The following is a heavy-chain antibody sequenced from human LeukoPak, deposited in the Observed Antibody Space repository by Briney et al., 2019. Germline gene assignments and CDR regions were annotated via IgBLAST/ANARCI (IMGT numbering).Heavy chain of an antibody. CDR1: GFTFSSYG. V-gene: IGHV3-33*01. J-gene: IGHJ4*02. D-gene: IGHD3-10*01. Sequence: GRSLRLSCAASGFTFSSYGKHWVRQAPGKGLEWVAVIWYDGSNKYYADSVKGRFTISRDNSKNTLYLQMNSLRAEDTAVYYCARVSGLLWCGESPYDYWGQGTLVTVSS. CDR3: ARVSGLLWCGESPYDY. CDR2: IWYDGSNK.